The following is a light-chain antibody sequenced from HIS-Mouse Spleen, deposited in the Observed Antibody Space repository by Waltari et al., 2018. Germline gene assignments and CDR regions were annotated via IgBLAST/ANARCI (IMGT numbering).Light chain of an antibody. CDR3: QAWDSSTAV. CDR1: KSGDKY. J-gene: IGLJ1*01. V-gene: IGLV3-1*01. CDR2: QDS. Sequence: SYELTPPPSVAVSPGQTASITCSGDKSGDKYACWYQQKPGQSPVLVIYQDSKRPSGIPERFSGSNSGNTATLTISGTQAMDEADYYCQAWDSSTAVFGTGTKVTVL.